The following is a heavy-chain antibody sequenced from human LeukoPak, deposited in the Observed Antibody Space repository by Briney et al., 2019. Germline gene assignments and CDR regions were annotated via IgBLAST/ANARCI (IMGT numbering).Heavy chain of an antibody. CDR2: IYYSGST. J-gene: IGHJ4*02. CDR1: GGSISSSSYY. CDR3: ARVAAASDFDY. Sequence: SETLSLTCTVSGGSISSSSYYWGWIRQPPGKGLEWIGYIYYSGSTNYNPSLKSRVTISVDTSKNQFSLKLSSVTAADTAVYYCARVAAASDFDYWGQGTLVTVSS. D-gene: IGHD6-13*01. V-gene: IGHV4-61*05.